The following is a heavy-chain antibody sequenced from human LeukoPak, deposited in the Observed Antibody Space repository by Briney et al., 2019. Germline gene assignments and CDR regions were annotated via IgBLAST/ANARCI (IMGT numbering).Heavy chain of an antibody. J-gene: IGHJ6*02. Sequence: PSETLSLTCTVSGGSISSYYWSWIRQPPGKGLEWIGYIYHSGSTYYNPSLKSRVTISVDRSKNQFSLKLSSVTAADTAVYYCARVKYYYGMDVWGQGTTVTVSS. CDR3: ARVKYYYGMDV. CDR1: GGSISSYY. CDR2: IYHSGST. V-gene: IGHV4-59*12.